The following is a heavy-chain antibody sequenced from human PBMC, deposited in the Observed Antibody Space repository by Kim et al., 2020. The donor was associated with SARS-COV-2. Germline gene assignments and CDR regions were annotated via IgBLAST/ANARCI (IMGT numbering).Heavy chain of an antibody. V-gene: IGHV3-23*01. J-gene: IGHJ6*02. D-gene: IGHD3-10*01. Sequence: GGSLRLSCAASGFTFSSYAMSWVRQAPGKGLEWVSAISGSGGSTYYADSVKGRFTISRDNSKNTLYLQMNSLRAEDTAVYYCAKRELLWFGESYYYYYGMDVWGQGTTVTVSS. CDR1: GFTFSSYA. CDR2: ISGSGGST. CDR3: AKRELLWFGESYYYYYGMDV.